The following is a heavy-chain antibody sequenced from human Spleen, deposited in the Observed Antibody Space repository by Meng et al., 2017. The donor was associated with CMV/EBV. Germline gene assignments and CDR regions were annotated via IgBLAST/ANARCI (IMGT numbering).Heavy chain of an antibody. D-gene: IGHD3-3*01. Sequence: SVKVSCKASGYTFTSYGISWVRQAPGQGLEWMGGIIPAFGTPNYAQKFQGRVTVTADDSTGTAYLELRSLTSDDTAMYFCARGRFASPNAFDMWGQGTKVTVSS. V-gene: IGHV1-69*13. CDR1: GYTFTSYG. J-gene: IGHJ3*02. CDR2: IIPAFGTP. CDR3: ARGRFASPNAFDM.